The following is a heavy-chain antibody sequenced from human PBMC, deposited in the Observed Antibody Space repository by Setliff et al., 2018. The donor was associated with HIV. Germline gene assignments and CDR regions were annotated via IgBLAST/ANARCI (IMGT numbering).Heavy chain of an antibody. Sequence: GSLRLSCAASGFTFSNYEMNWVRQAPGKGLEWIGSIYYTGSTYYNPSLKSRVTISVDTSKNQFSLKLRSVTAADTAVYYCARIGSGWSVGWFDPWGQGTLVTVSS. J-gene: IGHJ5*02. V-gene: IGHV4-38-2*01. CDR1: GFTFSNYE. D-gene: IGHD6-13*01. CDR3: ARIGSGWSVGWFDP. CDR2: IYYTGST.